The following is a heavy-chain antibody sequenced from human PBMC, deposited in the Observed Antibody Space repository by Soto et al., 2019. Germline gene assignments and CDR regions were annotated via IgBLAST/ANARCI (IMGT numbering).Heavy chain of an antibody. CDR1: GVSLNKNEVG. D-gene: IGHD2-15*01. Sequence: RAELGKAQQSLRLDCTFSGVSLNKNEVGVGWIRQPPGKALEWLALIFWDDDKRYSPSLKSRLTITKDTSKNQVVLTMTNMDPVDTATYYCAHRPLGFATRFAPWGQGTLVTVS. J-gene: IGHJ5*02. CDR3: AHRPLGFATRFAP. V-gene: IGHV2-5*02. CDR2: IFWDDDK.